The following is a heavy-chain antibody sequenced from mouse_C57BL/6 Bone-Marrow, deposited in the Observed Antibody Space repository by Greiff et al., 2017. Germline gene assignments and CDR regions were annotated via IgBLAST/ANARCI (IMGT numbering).Heavy chain of an antibody. V-gene: IGHV14-4*01. D-gene: IGHD2-4*01. CDR1: GFNIKDDY. Sequence: EVQLQQSGAELVRPGASVKLSCTASGFNIKDDYMHWVKQRPEQGLEWIGWIDPENGDTEYASKFQGKATITADTSSNTAYLQLSSLTSEDTAVYYCTTGDYDATSPYYAMDYWGQGTSVTVSS. CDR2: IDPENGDT. J-gene: IGHJ4*01. CDR3: TTGDYDATSPYYAMDY.